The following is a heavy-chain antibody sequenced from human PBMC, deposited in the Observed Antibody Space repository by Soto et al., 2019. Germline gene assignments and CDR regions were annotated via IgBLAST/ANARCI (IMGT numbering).Heavy chain of an antibody. CDR3: ARESGVVVPADMGKDAFDI. CDR2: IWYDGSNK. Sequence: QVQLVESGGGVVQPGRSLRLSCAASGFTFSSYGMHWVRQAPGKGLEWVAVIWYDGSNKYYADSVKGLFTISRDNSKNTLYVQMNSLRAEDTAVYYCARESGVVVPADMGKDAFDIWGQGTMVTVSS. D-gene: IGHD2-2*01. J-gene: IGHJ3*02. V-gene: IGHV3-33*01. CDR1: GFTFSSYG.